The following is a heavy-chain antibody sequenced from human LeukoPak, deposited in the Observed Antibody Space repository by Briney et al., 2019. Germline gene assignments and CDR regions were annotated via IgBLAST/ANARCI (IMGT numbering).Heavy chain of an antibody. CDR1: GGSISSGGYY. CDR3: ARRRVVVASTDGASGAFDI. J-gene: IGHJ3*02. V-gene: IGHV4-31*03. CDR2: IYYSGST. D-gene: IGHD2-15*01. Sequence: PSQTLSLTCTVSGGSISSGGYYWSWIRQHPGKGLEWIGYIYYSGSTYYNPSLRSRVTISADTSKNQFSLRLSSVTAADTAVYFCARRRVVVASTDGASGAFDIWGQGTMVTVSS.